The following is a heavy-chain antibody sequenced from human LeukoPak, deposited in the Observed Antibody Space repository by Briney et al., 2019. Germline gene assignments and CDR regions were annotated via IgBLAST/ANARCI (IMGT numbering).Heavy chain of an antibody. Sequence: ASVKVSCKASGYTFTGYYMHWVRQAPGQGLEWMGLINPNSGGTNYAQKFQGRVTMTRDTSIRTAYMELSSLRSDDTAVYYCARDYYEGTGYYNHIGQDFWGQGTLVTVSS. CDR2: INPNSGGT. CDR1: GYTFTGYY. CDR3: ARDYYEGTGYYNHIGQDF. V-gene: IGHV1-2*02. D-gene: IGHD3-22*01. J-gene: IGHJ4*02.